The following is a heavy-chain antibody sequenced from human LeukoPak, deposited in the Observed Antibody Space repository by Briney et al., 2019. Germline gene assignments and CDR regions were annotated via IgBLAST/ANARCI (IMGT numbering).Heavy chain of an antibody. Sequence: VTVSCTISGYPFTTYEINWVRQAAGQGLDWIGWGQPNTGYADYAQTFSGRVTMTSYTSLSTAYMELRSLRSAETAVYFCARGPRTDPWGQGTLVTVSP. V-gene: IGHV1-8*01. J-gene: IGHJ5*02. CDR2: GQPNTGYA. CDR1: GYPFTTYE. D-gene: IGHD1-14*01. CDR3: ARGPRTDP.